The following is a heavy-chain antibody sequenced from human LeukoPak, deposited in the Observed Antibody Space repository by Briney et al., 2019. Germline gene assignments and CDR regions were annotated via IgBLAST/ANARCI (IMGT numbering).Heavy chain of an antibody. CDR1: GYTFTSYG. CDR2: ISAYNGNT. CDR3: ARARAYGDYEFYGY. Sequence: GASVKVSCKASGYTFTSYGISWVRQAPGQGLEWMGWISAYNGNTNYAQKLQGRVTMTTDTSTSTAYMELRSLRSDDTAVYYCARARAYGDYEFYGYWGQGTLVTVSS. V-gene: IGHV1-18*01. J-gene: IGHJ4*02. D-gene: IGHD4-17*01.